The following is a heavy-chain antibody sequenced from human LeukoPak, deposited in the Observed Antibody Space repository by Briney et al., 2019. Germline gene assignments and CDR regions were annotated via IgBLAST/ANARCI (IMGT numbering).Heavy chain of an antibody. CDR1: GFTFSSYE. V-gene: IGHV3-48*03. CDR2: ISSSSSTI. Sequence: GGSLRLSCAASGFTFSSYEMNWVRQAPGKGLEWVSYISSSSSTIYYADSVKGRFTISRDNAKNSLYLQMNSLRAEDTAVYYCARDGYYYDSSGYSGFNYWGQGTLVTVSS. D-gene: IGHD3-22*01. CDR3: ARDGYYYDSSGYSGFNY. J-gene: IGHJ4*02.